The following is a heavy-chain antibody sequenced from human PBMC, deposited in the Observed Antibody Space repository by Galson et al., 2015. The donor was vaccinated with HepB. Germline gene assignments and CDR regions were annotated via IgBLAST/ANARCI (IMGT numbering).Heavy chain of an antibody. CDR3: ATDGPKNYYYDSSGYWGRMDV. D-gene: IGHD3-22*01. V-gene: IGHV1-24*01. CDR1: GYTLTELS. J-gene: IGHJ6*02. CDR2: FDPEDGET. Sequence: SVKVSCKVSGYTLTELSMHWVRQAPGKGLEWMGGFDPEDGETIYAQKFQGRVTMTEDTSTDTAYMELSSLRSEDTAVYYCATDGPKNYYYDSSGYWGRMDVWGQGTTVTVSS.